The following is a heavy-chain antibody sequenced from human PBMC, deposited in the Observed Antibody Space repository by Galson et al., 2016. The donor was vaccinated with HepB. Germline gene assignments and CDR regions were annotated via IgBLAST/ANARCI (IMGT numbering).Heavy chain of an antibody. CDR1: GYTLTVLS. CDR3: TTASIVGVTTLDY. CDR2: FDPEYGGT. D-gene: IGHD1-26*01. J-gene: IGHJ4*02. Sequence: SVKVSCKVSGYTLTVLSMHWVRQAPAKGLEWMGGFDPEYGGTIYAQKFQGRVTMTEDTSTDTAYMELSSLTSDDSAVYYCTTASIVGVTTLDYWGQGTLVTVSS. V-gene: IGHV1-24*01.